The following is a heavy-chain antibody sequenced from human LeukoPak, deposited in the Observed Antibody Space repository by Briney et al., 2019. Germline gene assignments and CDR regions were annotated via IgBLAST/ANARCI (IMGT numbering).Heavy chain of an antibody. V-gene: IGHV3-7*03. D-gene: IGHD2-21*01. CDR3: ARGRDVDA. CDR1: GFFFXXYW. CDR2: ENQDGSEI. J-gene: IGHJ4*02. Sequence: RXSXXTXGFFFXXYWMSXVRQAPGKGLEWVANENQDGSEIYYVDSVKGRFIMSRDNTKNSFYLQMSSLRVEDTAVYYCARGRDVDAWGQGTLVTVSS.